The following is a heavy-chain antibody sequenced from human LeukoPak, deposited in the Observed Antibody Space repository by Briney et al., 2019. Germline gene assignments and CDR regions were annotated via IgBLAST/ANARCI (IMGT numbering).Heavy chain of an antibody. V-gene: IGHV4-34*01. CDR1: GGSLSGYY. D-gene: IGHD6-13*01. CDR2: INHSVST. CDR3: ARISSSPLYYYYYMDV. Sequence: PQTLSLTCAVYGGSLSGYYWSWSRQPPGQGREWMGEINHSVSTNYNPSLKTRVTISVDPSKNQFSLKLSSVTAADTAVYYCARISSSPLYYYYYMDVWGKGTTVTVSS. J-gene: IGHJ6*03.